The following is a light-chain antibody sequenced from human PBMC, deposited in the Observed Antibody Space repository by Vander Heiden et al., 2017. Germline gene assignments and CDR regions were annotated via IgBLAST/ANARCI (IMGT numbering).Light chain of an antibody. CDR2: WAS. CDR3: QQYYTTPHT. CDR1: QSVLHSSNNKNY. J-gene: IGKJ2*01. V-gene: IGKV4-1*01. Sequence: DIVMTQSPDSLAVSLGERATINCKSSQSVLHSSNNKNYLAWYQQKPGQPPKLLIYWASTRESGVPDRFSGSGSGTDFTLAISSLQAEDVAVYYCQQYYTTPHTCGQGTKLEIK.